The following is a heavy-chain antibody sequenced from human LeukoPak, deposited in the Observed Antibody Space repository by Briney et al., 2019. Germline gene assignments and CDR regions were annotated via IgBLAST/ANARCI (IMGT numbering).Heavy chain of an antibody. CDR3: ATPDSGGYWVFDY. CDR1: GYTLTELS. D-gene: IGHD1-26*01. Sequence: GASVKVSCKVSGYTLTELSMHWVRQAPGKGLEWMGGFDPEDGETIYAQKFQGRVTMTEDTSTDTAYMELSSLRSEDTAVYYCATPDSGGYWVFDYWGQGPLSPSPQ. J-gene: IGHJ4*02. CDR2: FDPEDGET. V-gene: IGHV1-24*01.